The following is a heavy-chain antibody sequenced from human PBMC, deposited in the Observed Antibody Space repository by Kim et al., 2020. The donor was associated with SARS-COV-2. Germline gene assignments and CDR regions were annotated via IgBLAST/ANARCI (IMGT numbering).Heavy chain of an antibody. V-gene: IGHV3-72*01. CDR2: TRDKANSYTT. J-gene: IGHJ3*02. CDR3: ARTSDDSSGSDI. CDR1: EFIFSDYY. Sequence: GGSLRLSCAASEFIFSDYYMDWVRQAPGKGLEWVGRTRDKANSYTTEYAAYVKVRFTVSSDNSKISLYLQMNSLKTADTAMYYCARTSDDSSGSDICGQG. D-gene: IGHD3-22*01.